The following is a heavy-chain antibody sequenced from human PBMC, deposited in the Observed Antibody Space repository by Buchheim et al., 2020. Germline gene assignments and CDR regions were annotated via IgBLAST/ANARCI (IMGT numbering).Heavy chain of an antibody. J-gene: IGHJ5*02. CDR2: IYHSGST. CDR1: GGSISSSNW. D-gene: IGHD3-9*01. Sequence: QVQLQESGPGLVKPSGTLSLTCAVSGGSISSSNWWSWVRQPPGKGLEWIGEIYHSGSTNYNRSIRSRVTISVDKSKHKFSPKLSSVTAADTAVYYCARVSLVTPIEYWFDPWGQGTL. CDR3: ARVSLVTPIEYWFDP. V-gene: IGHV4-4*02.